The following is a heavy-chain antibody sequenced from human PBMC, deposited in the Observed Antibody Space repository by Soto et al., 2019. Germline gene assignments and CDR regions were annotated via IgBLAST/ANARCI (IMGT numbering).Heavy chain of an antibody. V-gene: IGHV4-59*01. D-gene: IGHD3-9*01. Sequence: SETLSLTCTVSGGSISSYYWSWIRQPPGKGLEWIGYIYYSGSTNYNPSLKSRVTISVDTSKNQFSLKLSSVTAADTAVYYCAGHEDKPRVRYFDWLLPYYCDYWGQGTLVTVSS. CDR2: IYYSGST. J-gene: IGHJ4*02. CDR3: AGHEDKPRVRYFDWLLPYYCDY. CDR1: GGSISSYY.